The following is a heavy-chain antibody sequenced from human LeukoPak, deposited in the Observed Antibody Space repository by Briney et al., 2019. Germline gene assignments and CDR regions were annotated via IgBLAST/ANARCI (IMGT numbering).Heavy chain of an antibody. V-gene: IGHV4-59*01. J-gene: IGHJ5*02. Sequence: SETLSLTCTVSGVSISSYYWSWLRQPPGKGLEWIGYIYYSGSTNYNPSLKSRVTISVDTSKNQFSLKLSSVTAADTAVYYCARTSTVTTGSWFDPWGQGTLVTVSS. CDR3: ARTSTVTTGSWFDP. CDR1: GVSISSYY. CDR2: IYYSGST. D-gene: IGHD4-17*01.